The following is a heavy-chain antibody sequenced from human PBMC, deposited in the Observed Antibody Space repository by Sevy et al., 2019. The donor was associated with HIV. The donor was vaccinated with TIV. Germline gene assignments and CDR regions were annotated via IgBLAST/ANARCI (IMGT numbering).Heavy chain of an antibody. CDR1: GFTFPIYS. D-gene: IGHD2-8*01. CDR3: ARVAVEYCTNDCYHRFDH. J-gene: IGHJ4*02. Sequence: GGSLRLSCVASGFTFPIYSVVWVRRAPGKGLEWLTLISYDGNNRYYADSVKGRFTISRDNSNIILYLQMTSLRVEDTALYFCARVAVEYCTNDCYHRFDHWGLGTLVTVSS. CDR2: ISYDGNNR. V-gene: IGHV3-30*04.